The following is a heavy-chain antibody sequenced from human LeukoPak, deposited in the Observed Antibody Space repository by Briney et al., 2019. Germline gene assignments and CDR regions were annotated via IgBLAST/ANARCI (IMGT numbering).Heavy chain of an antibody. CDR2: INPSGGST. D-gene: IGHD3-22*01. V-gene: IGHV1-46*01. CDR3: ATGHASYYYDSSGSPPSFYYCGMDV. Sequence: ASVKVSCKASGYTFSSCYMHWVRQATGQGLEWMGIINPSGGSTSYAQKFQGRVTMTRDTSTSTVYMELSSLRSEDTAVYYCATGHASYYYDSSGSPPSFYYCGMDVWGQGTTVTVSS. J-gene: IGHJ6*02. CDR1: GYTFSSCY.